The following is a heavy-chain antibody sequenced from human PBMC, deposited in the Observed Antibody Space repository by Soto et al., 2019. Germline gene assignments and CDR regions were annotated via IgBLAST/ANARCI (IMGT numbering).Heavy chain of an antibody. CDR2: IWYNGSKK. J-gene: IGHJ4*02. D-gene: IGHD3-10*01. CDR3: ARDGGSGSPIAADY. V-gene: IGHV3-33*01. CDR1: GFTFSSYG. Sequence: QVQLVESGGGVVQPGRSLRLSCAASGFTFSSYGMHWVRQAPGKGLEWVAVIWYNGSKKYYADSVKGRFTISRDNSKNTLYLQMNSLRAEDTAVYYCARDGGSGSPIAADYWGQGTRVTVSS.